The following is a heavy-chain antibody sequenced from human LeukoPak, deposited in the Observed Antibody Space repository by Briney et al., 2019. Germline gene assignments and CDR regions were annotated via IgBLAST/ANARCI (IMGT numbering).Heavy chain of an antibody. D-gene: IGHD3-10*01. CDR3: ARVPGDY. J-gene: IGHJ4*02. V-gene: IGHV3-21*01. CDR2: ISSSSNYI. Sequence: GGSLRLSCAASGFTFSSYSMNWVRQAPGKGLEWVSSISSSSNYIYYADSVKGRFIISRDNAKNSLYLQMHSLRAEDTAVYYCARVPGDYCGQGTLVTVSS. CDR1: GFTFSSYS.